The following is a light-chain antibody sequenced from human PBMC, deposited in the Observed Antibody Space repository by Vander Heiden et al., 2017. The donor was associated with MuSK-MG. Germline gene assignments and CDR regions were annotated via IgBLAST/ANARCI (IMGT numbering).Light chain of an antibody. Sequence: DIQMTQSPSSLSASVGDRVTITCRASQGIGNSLAWYQQKPGKAPKLLLSASSRLESGVPSRFSGSGYGAVYTLTITSLQPEDFATYYCQQHVHNPALTFGGGTKVEIK. CDR2: ASS. J-gene: IGKJ4*01. CDR3: QQHVHNPALT. V-gene: IGKV1-NL1*01. CDR1: QGIGNS.